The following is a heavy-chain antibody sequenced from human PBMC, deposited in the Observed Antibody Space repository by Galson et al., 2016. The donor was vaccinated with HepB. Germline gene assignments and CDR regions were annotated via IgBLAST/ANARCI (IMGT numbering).Heavy chain of an antibody. CDR3: GRGASYLDF. CDR1: GGSVRGYY. Sequence: ETLSLTCTVSGGSVRGYYWSWLRQPPGKGLEWIGFIYYIGSTNYNSTLKIRVTISVDTSKNQFSLELTSVTAADTAVYYCGRGASYLDFWGQGKLVTVSS. CDR2: IYYIGST. J-gene: IGHJ4*02. V-gene: IGHV4-59*02.